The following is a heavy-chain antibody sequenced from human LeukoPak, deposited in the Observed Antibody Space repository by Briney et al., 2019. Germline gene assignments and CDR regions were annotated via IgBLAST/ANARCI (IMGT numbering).Heavy chain of an antibody. D-gene: IGHD5-12*01. V-gene: IGHV1-46*01. CDR2: INPSGGST. Sequence: GASVKVSCKASGYTFTSYYMHWVRQAPGQGLEWMGIINPSGGSTSYAQKFQGRVTMTRDMSTSTDYMELSSLRSEDTAVYYCARGYGGYSGEGGIDYWGQGTLVTVSS. CDR3: ARGYGGYSGEGGIDY. J-gene: IGHJ4*02. CDR1: GYTFTSYY.